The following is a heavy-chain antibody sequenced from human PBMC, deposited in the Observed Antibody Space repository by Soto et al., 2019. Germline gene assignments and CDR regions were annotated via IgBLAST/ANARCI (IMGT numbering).Heavy chain of an antibody. V-gene: IGHV3-23*01. CDR2: VSGAGGAT. D-gene: IGHD5-12*01. CDR1: GFTLSSYA. CDR3: ARGKTLDQWLIFVF. J-gene: IGHJ4*02. Sequence: EVQLLESGGGLVQPGGSLGLSCTASGFTLSSYAMTWVRQAPGKGLEWVSTVSGAGGATYYADSVQGRFGISRDNSKNTLYLQMNSLRPEDTAVYYCARGKTLDQWLIFVFWGQGTLVTVSS.